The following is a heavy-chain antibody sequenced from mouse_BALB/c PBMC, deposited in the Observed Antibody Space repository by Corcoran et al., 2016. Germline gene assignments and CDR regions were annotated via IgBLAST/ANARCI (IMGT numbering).Heavy chain of an antibody. D-gene: IGHD1-1*01. J-gene: IGHJ1*01. Sequence: QVQLQQSGPELVKPGASVKMSCKASGYTFTDYVISWVKQRTGQGLEWIGEIYPGSGSTYYNEKFKGKATLTADNSSNTAYMQLSSLTSEDSAVYFCASLGVYYGGRNWYFYVWVAGTTVTVSS. CDR3: ASLGVYYGGRNWYFYV. CDR2: IYPGSGST. CDR1: GYTFTDYV. V-gene: IGHV1-81*01.